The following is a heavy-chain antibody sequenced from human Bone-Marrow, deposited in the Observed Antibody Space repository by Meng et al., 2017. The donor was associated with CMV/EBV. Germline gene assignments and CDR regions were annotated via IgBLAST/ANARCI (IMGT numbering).Heavy chain of an antibody. CDR3: ARDAYGDYYNLIDH. D-gene: IGHD2-21*02. CDR2: ISSSGSTI. J-gene: IGHJ4*02. V-gene: IGHV3-48*03. CDR1: GFTFSSYE. Sequence: GGSLRLSCAASGFTFSSYEMNWVRQAPGKGLEWVSYISSSGSTIYYADSVKGRFTISRDNAKNSLYLQMNSLRAEDTAVYYCARDAYGDYYNLIDHWGQGTLVTVSS.